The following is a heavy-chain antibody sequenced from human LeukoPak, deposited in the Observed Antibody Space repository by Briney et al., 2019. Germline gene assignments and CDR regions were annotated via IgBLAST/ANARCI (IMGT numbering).Heavy chain of an antibody. D-gene: IGHD3-22*01. J-gene: IGHJ4*02. Sequence: GESLKISCKGSGYSFTSYWITWVRQMPGKGLEWMGTIDPSDSCTNYSPSFQGHVTISADKSISTAYLQWSSLKASDTAMYYCAYAVGDYDSFDYWGQGTLVTVSS. V-gene: IGHV5-10-1*01. CDR2: IDPSDSCT. CDR1: GYSFTSYW. CDR3: AYAVGDYDSFDY.